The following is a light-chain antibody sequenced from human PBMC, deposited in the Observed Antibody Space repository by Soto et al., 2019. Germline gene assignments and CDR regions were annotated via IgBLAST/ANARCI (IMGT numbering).Light chain of an antibody. V-gene: IGKV1-5*01. CDR2: DAS. J-gene: IGKJ3*01. Sequence: DIQMTQSPSTLAASVGDRVTITCRASQNINRWLAWYQQKPGKAPKALIYDASSLESGVPSRFSGSGSGTEFTLTITSLQPDDFATYYCQQYDGYFGPGTKVDFK. CDR3: QQYDGY. CDR1: QNINRW.